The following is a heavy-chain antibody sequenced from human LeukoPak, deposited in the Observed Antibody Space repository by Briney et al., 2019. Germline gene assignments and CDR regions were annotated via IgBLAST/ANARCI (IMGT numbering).Heavy chain of an antibody. J-gene: IGHJ3*02. CDR1: GFTFSSYA. CDR3: AGIRYWVTTAFDI. Sequence: GSLRLSCAASGFTFSSYAMSWVRQAPGKGLEWVSAISGSGGSTYYADSVKGRFTISRDNSKNTLYLQMNSLSAEDTAVYYCAGIRYWVTTAFDIWGQGTMVTVSS. V-gene: IGHV3-23*01. CDR2: ISGSGGST. D-gene: IGHD4-17*01.